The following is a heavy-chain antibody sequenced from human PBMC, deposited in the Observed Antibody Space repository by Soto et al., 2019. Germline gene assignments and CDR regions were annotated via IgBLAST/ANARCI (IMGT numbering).Heavy chain of an antibody. Sequence: SETLSLTCTVSGGSISSSSYYWGWIRQPPGKGLEWIGSIYYSGSTYYNPSLKSRVTISVDTSKNQFSLKLSSVTAADTAVYYCARLKIPDFDYWGQGTLVTVS. CDR1: GGSISSSSYY. J-gene: IGHJ4*02. CDR2: IYYSGST. D-gene: IGHD2-2*02. CDR3: ARLKIPDFDY. V-gene: IGHV4-39*01.